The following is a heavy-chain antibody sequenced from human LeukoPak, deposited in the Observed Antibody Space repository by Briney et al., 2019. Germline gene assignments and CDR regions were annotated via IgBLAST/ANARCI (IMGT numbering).Heavy chain of an antibody. CDR2: INGSGGST. CDR1: GFTFSSYA. D-gene: IGHD5-24*01. CDR3: AKDRRGMATTPSY. J-gene: IGHJ4*02. V-gene: IGHV3-23*01. Sequence: PGGSLRLSCAASGFTFSSYAMSWVRQAPGKGLEWVSDINGSGGSTYYADSVKGRFTISRDNSKNTLYLQMNSLRAEDTAVYYCAKDRRGMATTPSYWGQGTLVTVSS.